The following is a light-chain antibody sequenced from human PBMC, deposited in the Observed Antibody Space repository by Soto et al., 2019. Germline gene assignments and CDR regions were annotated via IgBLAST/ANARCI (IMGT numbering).Light chain of an antibody. CDR2: GAS. CDR3: QPYGSSSCK. Sequence: EIVLTQSPGTLSLSPGERATLSCRASQSVSSSYLAWYQQQPGQAPRLLIYGASSRATGIPDRFSGSASGTHFTLTISRLQPEDFAVYYCQPYGSSSCKFGQGP. V-gene: IGKV3-20*01. J-gene: IGKJ1*01. CDR1: QSVSSSY.